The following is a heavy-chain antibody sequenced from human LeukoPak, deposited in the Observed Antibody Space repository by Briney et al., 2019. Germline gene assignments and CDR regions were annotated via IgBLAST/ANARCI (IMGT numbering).Heavy chain of an antibody. D-gene: IGHD3-22*01. J-gene: IGHJ4*02. CDR3: ARYRDNSGPIDS. CDR2: IKQDGSEK. CDR1: GFFFSSHW. Sequence: GGSLRPSCAASGFFFSSHWMTWARQAPGKGLEWVANIKQDGSEKRYVDSVKGRFTISRDNAKSSLYLEMNSLRAEDTAVYYCARYRDNSGPIDSWGQGILVTVSS. V-gene: IGHV3-7*01.